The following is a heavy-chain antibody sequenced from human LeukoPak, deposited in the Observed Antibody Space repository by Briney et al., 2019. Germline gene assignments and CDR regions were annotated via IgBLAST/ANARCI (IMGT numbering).Heavy chain of an antibody. V-gene: IGHV3-20*04. Sequence: GGSLRLSCAASGFTFDDYGMSWVRQAPGEGLEWVSGINWNGGSAGYADSVKGRFTISRDNAKNSLYLQMNSLRAEDTALYYCARDQFGVIIVTSQYYFDYWGQGTLVTVSS. D-gene: IGHD3-3*01. J-gene: IGHJ4*02. CDR1: GFTFDDYG. CDR2: INWNGGSA. CDR3: ARDQFGVIIVTSQYYFDY.